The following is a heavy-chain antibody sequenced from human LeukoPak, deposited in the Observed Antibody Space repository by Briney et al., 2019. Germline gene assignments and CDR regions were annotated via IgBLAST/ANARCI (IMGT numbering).Heavy chain of an antibody. J-gene: IGHJ4*02. CDR3: ARLYYDSSGHY. CDR1: GGSISSYY. Sequence: SESLSLTCTVSGGSISSYYWSWIRQPPGKGLEWIGYIYYSGSTNYNPSLKNRVTISVDTSNNQFSLKLSSVTAADTAVYYCARLYYDSSGHYWGQGTLVTVSS. D-gene: IGHD3-22*01. V-gene: IGHV4-59*01. CDR2: IYYSGST.